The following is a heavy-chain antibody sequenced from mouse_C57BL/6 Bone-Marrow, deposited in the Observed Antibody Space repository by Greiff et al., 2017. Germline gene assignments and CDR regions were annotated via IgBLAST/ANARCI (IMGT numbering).Heavy chain of an antibody. Sequence: QVQLQQPGAELVLPGASVKLSCKASGYTFTSYWMHWVKQRPGQGLEWIGEIDPSDSYTNYNQKFQGKSTLTVDKSSSTAYMQLSSLTSEDSAVDYCARDHDEDFDYWGQGTTLTVSS. CDR2: IDPSDSYT. CDR1: GYTFTSYW. V-gene: IGHV1-69*01. D-gene: IGHD2-12*01. J-gene: IGHJ2*01. CDR3: ARDHDEDFDY.